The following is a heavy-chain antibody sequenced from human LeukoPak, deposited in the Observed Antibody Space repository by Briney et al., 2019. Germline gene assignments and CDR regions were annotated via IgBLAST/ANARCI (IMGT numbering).Heavy chain of an antibody. CDR3: AAETQYCSSTSCYNWFDP. J-gene: IGHJ5*02. CDR1: GGSISSYY. V-gene: IGHV4-59*01. Sequence: SETLSLTCTVSGGSISSYYCSWIRQPPGKGLEWIGYIYYSGSTNYNPSLKSRVTISVDTSKNQFSLKLSSVTAADTAVYYCAAETQYCSSTSCYNWFDPWGQGTLVTVSS. D-gene: IGHD2-2*01. CDR2: IYYSGST.